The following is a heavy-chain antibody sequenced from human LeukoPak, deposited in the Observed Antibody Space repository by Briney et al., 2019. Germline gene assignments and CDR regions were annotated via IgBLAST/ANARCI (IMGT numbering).Heavy chain of an antibody. V-gene: IGHV1-2*02. CDR2: INPNSGGT. Sequence: ASVTVSCTASGYTFTSYYMHWVRQAPGQGLEWMGWINPNSGGTNFAQKFQGRVTMTRDTSISTAYMELSRLRSDDTAVYYCARDFKGLDYWGQGTLVTVSS. J-gene: IGHJ4*02. CDR1: GYTFTSYY. D-gene: IGHD5-12*01. CDR3: ARDFKGLDY.